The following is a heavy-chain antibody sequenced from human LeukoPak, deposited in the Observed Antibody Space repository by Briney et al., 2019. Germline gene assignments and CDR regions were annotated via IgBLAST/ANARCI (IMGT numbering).Heavy chain of an antibody. Sequence: GASVKVSCKASGGTFSSYAISWVRQAPGQGLEWMGGIIPIFGTANYAQKFQGRVTITADESTSTAYMELSSLRSEDTAVYYCARVLLDTAREFDYWGQGTLVTVSS. D-gene: IGHD5-18*01. J-gene: IGHJ4*02. CDR3: ARVLLDTAREFDY. CDR1: GGTFSSYA. CDR2: IIPIFGTA. V-gene: IGHV1-69*13.